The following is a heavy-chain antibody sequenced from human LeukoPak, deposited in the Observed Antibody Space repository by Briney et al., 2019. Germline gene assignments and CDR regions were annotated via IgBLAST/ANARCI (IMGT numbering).Heavy chain of an antibody. CDR3: ARGASGLAVGFDY. Sequence: SQTLSLTCTVSGGSISSGGYYWSWIRQHPGKGLEWIGYIYYSGSTYYNPSLKSRVTISVDTSKNQFSLKLSSVTAADTAVYYCARGASGLAVGFDYWGQGTLVTVSS. CDR2: IYYSGST. V-gene: IGHV4-31*03. J-gene: IGHJ4*02. D-gene: IGHD6-19*01. CDR1: GGSISSGGYY.